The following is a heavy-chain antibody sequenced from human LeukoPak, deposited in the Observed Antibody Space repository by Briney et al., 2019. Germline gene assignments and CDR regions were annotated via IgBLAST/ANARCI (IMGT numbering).Heavy chain of an antibody. D-gene: IGHD4-23*01. Sequence: GEALEISFQGSGYRLTTKWIGRVRQIPGKGLEWMGIIYPGYSDTRYSPSSQGQVTISADKSTSTAYLQASSLKASDTAMYYCVRRLGGGNFDCWGQGTLVTVSS. V-gene: IGHV5-51*01. CDR1: GYRLTTKW. CDR2: IYPGYSDT. CDR3: VRRLGGGNFDC. J-gene: IGHJ4*02.